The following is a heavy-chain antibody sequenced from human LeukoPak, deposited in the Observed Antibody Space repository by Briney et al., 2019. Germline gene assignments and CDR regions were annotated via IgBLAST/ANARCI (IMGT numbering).Heavy chain of an antibody. J-gene: IGHJ4*02. CDR1: GFTFSSYA. D-gene: IGHD6-13*01. V-gene: IGHV3-30-3*01. CDR3: ARGRYSSPTGAY. CDR2: ISYDGSNK. Sequence: PGGSLRLSCAASGFTFSSYAMHWVRQAPGKGLEWVAVISYDGSNKYYADSVKGRFTISRDNSKNTLYLQMNSLRSEDTAVYYCARGRYSSPTGAYWGQGTLVTVSS.